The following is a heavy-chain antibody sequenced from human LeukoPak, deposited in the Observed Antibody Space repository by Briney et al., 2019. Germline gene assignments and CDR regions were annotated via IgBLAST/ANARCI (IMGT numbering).Heavy chain of an antibody. Sequence: SVKVSCKASGGTFSSYAISWVRQAPGQGLEWMGRIIPILGIANYAQKFQGRVTITADKSTSTAYMELSSLRSEDTAVYYCASGDVDTATFGPWGQGTLVTVSS. CDR3: ASGDVDTATFGP. CDR1: GGTFSSYA. D-gene: IGHD5-18*01. V-gene: IGHV1-69*04. J-gene: IGHJ5*02. CDR2: IIPILGIA.